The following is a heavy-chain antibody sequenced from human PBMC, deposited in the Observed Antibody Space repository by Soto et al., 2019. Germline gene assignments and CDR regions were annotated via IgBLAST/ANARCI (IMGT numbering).Heavy chain of an antibody. Sequence: ASVKVSCKASGYTFTSYGISWVRQAPGQGLEWMGWISAYNGNTNYAQKLQGRVTMTTDTSTSTAYMELRSLRSDDTAVYYCARVLGSGGDPTLDNYYYYMDVWGKGTTVTVSS. CDR3: ARVLGSGGDPTLDNYYYYMDV. CDR2: ISAYNGNT. CDR1: GYTFTSYG. V-gene: IGHV1-18*01. J-gene: IGHJ6*03. D-gene: IGHD2-21*02.